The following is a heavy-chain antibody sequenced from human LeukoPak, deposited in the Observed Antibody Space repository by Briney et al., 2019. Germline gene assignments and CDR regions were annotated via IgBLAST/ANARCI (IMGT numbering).Heavy chain of an antibody. CDR1: GGSISSYY. V-gene: IGHV4-59*12. CDR2: IYYSGST. D-gene: IGHD1-14*01. J-gene: IGHJ3*02. CDR3: ARDGIHSWAVDAFDI. Sequence: SETLSLTCTVSGGSISSYYWSWIRQPPGKGLEWIGYIYYSGSTNYNPSLKSRVTISVDTSKNQFSLKLSSVTAADTAVYYCARDGIHSWAVDAFDIWGQGTMVTVSS.